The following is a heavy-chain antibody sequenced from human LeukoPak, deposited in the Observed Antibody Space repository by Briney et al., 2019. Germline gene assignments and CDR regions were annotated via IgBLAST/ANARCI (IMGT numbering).Heavy chain of an antibody. Sequence: SETLSLTCTVSGGSISSYYWSWIRQPPGKGLEWIGYIYYSGSTNYNPSLKSRVTISVDTSKNQFSLRLSSVTAADTAVYYCARAVGSGSFQTYYYYMDVWGKGTTVTISS. CDR3: ARAVGSGSFQTYYYYMDV. CDR2: IYYSGST. V-gene: IGHV4-59*12. CDR1: GGSISSYY. J-gene: IGHJ6*03. D-gene: IGHD3-10*01.